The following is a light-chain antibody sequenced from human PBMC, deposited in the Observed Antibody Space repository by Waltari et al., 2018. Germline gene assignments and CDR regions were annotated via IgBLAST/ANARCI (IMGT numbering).Light chain of an antibody. CDR2: LAS. CDR3: MQARQTPDT. Sequence: DIVMTQSPLSLPVTPGEPAAISCRSSQSLLYSNGYNYLDWYRQKPGQSPQLLIYLASHRASRVPDRFSGSGSGTDFTLKISRVEAEDVGIYYCMQARQTPDTFGQGTKLEIK. J-gene: IGKJ2*01. V-gene: IGKV2-28*01. CDR1: QSLLYSNGYNY.